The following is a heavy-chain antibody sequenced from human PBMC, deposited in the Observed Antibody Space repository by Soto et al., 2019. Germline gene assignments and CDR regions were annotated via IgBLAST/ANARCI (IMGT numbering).Heavy chain of an antibody. D-gene: IGHD1-20*01. Sequence: GASVKVSCKASGYTFTSYYMHWVRQAPGQGLEWMGIINPSGGSTGYAQKFQGRVTMTRDTSTSTVYMELSSLRSEDTAVYYCARDQINWNDSGRWFDPWGQGTLVTVSS. CDR2: INPSGGST. V-gene: IGHV1-46*01. CDR3: ARDQINWNDSGRWFDP. CDR1: GYTFTSYY. J-gene: IGHJ5*02.